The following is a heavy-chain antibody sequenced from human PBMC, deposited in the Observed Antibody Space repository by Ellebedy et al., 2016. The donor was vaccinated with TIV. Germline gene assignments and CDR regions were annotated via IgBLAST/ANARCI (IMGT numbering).Heavy chain of an antibody. V-gene: IGHV3-11*06. CDR2: ISSSSSYT. Sequence: LSLXXAVYGGSFSDYYMSWIRQAPGKGLEWVSYISSSSSYTNYADSVKGRFTISRDNAKNSLYLQMNSLRAEDTAVYYCARPYSSSSNFYYYYGMDVWGQGTTVTISS. CDR3: ARPYSSSSNFYYYYGMDV. D-gene: IGHD6-6*01. CDR1: GGSFSDYY. J-gene: IGHJ6*02.